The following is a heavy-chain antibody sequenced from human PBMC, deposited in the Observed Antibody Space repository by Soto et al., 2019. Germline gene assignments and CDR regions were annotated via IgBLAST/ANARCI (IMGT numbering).Heavy chain of an antibody. V-gene: IGHV3-30-3*01. CDR1: GFTFSSYA. CDR3: ARVGPGRFLGGFHMRNYGMDV. Sequence: GGSLRLSCAASGFTFSSYAMHWVRQAPGKGLEWVAVISYDGSNKYYADSVKGRFTISRDNSKNTLYLQMNSLRAEDTAVYYCARVGPGRFLGGFHMRNYGMDVWGQGTTVTVSS. D-gene: IGHD3-3*01. J-gene: IGHJ6*02. CDR2: ISYDGSNK.